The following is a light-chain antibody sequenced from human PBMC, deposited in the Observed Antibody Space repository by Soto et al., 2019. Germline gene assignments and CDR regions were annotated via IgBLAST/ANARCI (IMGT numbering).Light chain of an antibody. J-gene: IGKJ2*01. CDR3: QQRSSWPRT. CDR1: QSVSSC. CDR2: DAS. V-gene: IGKV3-11*01. Sequence: EIVLTQSPATLSLSPGERATLSCRASQSVSSCLAWYQQKPGQTPRLLIYDASNRATGIPARFSGSGSGTDFTLTISSLEPEDFAVYYCQQRSSWPRTFGQGTKLEIK.